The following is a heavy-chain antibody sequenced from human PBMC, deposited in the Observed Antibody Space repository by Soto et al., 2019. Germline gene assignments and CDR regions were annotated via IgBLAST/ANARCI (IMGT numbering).Heavy chain of an antibody. CDR1: GFTFSSYG. V-gene: IGHV3-33*01. D-gene: IGHD3-3*01. CDR2: IWYDGSNK. CDR3: ARDRTVLRFLEWLSPPYYYGMDV. J-gene: IGHJ6*02. Sequence: HPGGSLRLSCAASGFTFSSYGMHWVRQAPGKGLEWVAVIWYDGSNKYYADSVKGRFTISRDNSKNTLYLQMNSLRAEDTAVYYCARDRTVLRFLEWLSPPYYYGMDVWGQGTTVTVSS.